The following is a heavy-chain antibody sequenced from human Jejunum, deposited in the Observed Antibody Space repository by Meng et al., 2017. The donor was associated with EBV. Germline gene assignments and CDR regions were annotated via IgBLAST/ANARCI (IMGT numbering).Heavy chain of an antibody. V-gene: IGHV3-74*03. D-gene: IGHD2-15*01. CDR1: GFTFSSNW. CDR2: IQGDGTRQ. CDR3: ARGRQDGPTIFDY. J-gene: IGHJ4*02. Sequence: VPLVEVGGVLVPSGRSLRLSSAACGFTFSSNWLDWVRQVPGKGPVWVSHIQGDGTRQEYADSVKGGFTTSRDNARNTVDLRMNSLRAEDTVVYYCARGRQDGPTIFDYWGQGILVTVSS.